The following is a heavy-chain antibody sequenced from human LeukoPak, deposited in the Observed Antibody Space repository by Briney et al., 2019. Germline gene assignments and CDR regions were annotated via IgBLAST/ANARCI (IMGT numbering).Heavy chain of an antibody. CDR3: ARGRDGYNYIDY. D-gene: IGHD5-24*01. Sequence: GGSLRLSCAASGFTFSSYAMSWVRQAPGKGLEWVSAISGSGGSTYYADSVKGRFTISRDNSKNTLYLQMNSLRAEDTAVYYCARGRDGYNYIDYWGQGTLVTVSS. V-gene: IGHV3-23*01. J-gene: IGHJ4*02. CDR1: GFTFSSYA. CDR2: ISGSGGST.